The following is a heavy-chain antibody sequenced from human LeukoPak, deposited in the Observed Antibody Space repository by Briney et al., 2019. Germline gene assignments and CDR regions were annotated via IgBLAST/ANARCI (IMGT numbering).Heavy chain of an antibody. CDR3: TRDDYYDSSGYYIFGWFDP. CDR1: GFTFGDYA. V-gene: IGHV3-49*04. J-gene: IGHJ5*02. CDR2: IRSKAYGGTT. D-gene: IGHD3-22*01. Sequence: PGGSLRLSCTASGFTFGDYAMSWVRQAPGKGLEWVGFIRSKAYGGTTEYAASVKGRFTISRDDSKSIAYLQMNSLKTEDTAVYYCTRDDYYDSSGYYIFGWFDPWGQGTLVTVSS.